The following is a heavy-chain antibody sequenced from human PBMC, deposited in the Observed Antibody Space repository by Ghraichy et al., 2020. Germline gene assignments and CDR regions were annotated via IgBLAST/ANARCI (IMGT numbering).Heavy chain of an antibody. D-gene: IGHD6-13*01. CDR2: IKQDGGEK. CDR1: GFTFNINW. V-gene: IGHV3-7*01. J-gene: IGHJ4*02. Sequence: GGSLRLSCAASGFTFNINWMSWVRQAPGKGLEWVATIKQDGGEKDYVDFVKGRFTISRDSAGRSLWLQMKRLRVEDTAVYYCADPPSGYWGQGTLVTVSS. CDR3: ADPPSGY.